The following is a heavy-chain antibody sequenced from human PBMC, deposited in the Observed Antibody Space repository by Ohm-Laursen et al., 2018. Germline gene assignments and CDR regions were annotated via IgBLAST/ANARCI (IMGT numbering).Heavy chain of an antibody. Sequence: GASVKVSCKASGGPFSTSAISWVRQAPGQGLEWMGRNIPVLDIVDYAQKFQGKITITADKSTSTAYLELSSLRSDDTAVYYCARHRGDTSGFYHFDLWGQGTLVTVSS. V-gene: IGHV1-69*04. D-gene: IGHD3-22*01. CDR3: ARHRGDTSGFYHFDL. CDR2: NIPVLDIV. CDR1: GGPFSTSA. J-gene: IGHJ4*02.